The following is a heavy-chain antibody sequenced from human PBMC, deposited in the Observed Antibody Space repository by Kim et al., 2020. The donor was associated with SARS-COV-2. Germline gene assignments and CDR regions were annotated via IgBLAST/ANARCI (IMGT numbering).Heavy chain of an antibody. D-gene: IGHD6-13*01. CDR1: GSTFSSYD. CDR3: ARAPPSSCWSEAYFDY. CDR2: IWYDGSNK. Sequence: GGSLRLSCAASGSTFSSYDMHWVRQAPGKGLEWVAVIWYDGSNKYYADSVKGRFTISRDNSKDTLYLQMNSLRAEDTALYYCARAPPSSCWSEAYFDYWG. J-gene: IGHJ4*01. V-gene: IGHV3-33*01.